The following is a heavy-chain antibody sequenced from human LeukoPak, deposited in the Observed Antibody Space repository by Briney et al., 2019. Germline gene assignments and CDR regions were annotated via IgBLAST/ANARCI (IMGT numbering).Heavy chain of an antibody. CDR2: IYWKSGII. CDR3: VKDRSRGPRNVANILDF. V-gene: IGHV3-9*01. J-gene: IGHJ4*02. CDR1: GFNFDDTA. Sequence: GGSLRLSCAASGFNFDDTAMHWVRQSPGKGLEWVSVIYWKSGIIGYADSVKGRFTISRHNAKDALYLQMNSLRAEDTALYYCVKDRSRGPRNVANILDFGGQGILVTVSS. D-gene: IGHD2-8*01.